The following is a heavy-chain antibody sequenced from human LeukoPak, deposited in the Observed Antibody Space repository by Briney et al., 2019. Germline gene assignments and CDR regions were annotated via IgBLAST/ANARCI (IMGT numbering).Heavy chain of an antibody. J-gene: IGHJ5*02. V-gene: IGHV4-30-2*01. CDR3: ARGVQAELLWFGELSHNWFDP. CDR2: IYHSGST. D-gene: IGHD3-10*01. Sequence: KTSQTLSLTCAVSGGSISSGGYSWRWIRQPPGKGLEWIGYIYHSGSTYYNPSLKSRVTISVDRSKNQFSLKLSSVTAADTAVYYCARGVQAELLWFGELSHNWFDPWGQGTLVTVSS. CDR1: GGSISSGGYS.